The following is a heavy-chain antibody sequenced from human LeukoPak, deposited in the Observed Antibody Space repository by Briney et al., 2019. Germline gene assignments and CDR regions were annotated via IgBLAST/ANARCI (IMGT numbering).Heavy chain of an antibody. J-gene: IGHJ5*02. D-gene: IGHD5-12*01. CDR2: IWYDGSNK. Sequence: GGSLRLSCAASGFTFSSYGMHCVRQAPGKGLEWVAVIWYDGSNKYYADSVKGRFTISRDNAKNSLYLQMNSLRAEDTAVYYCARGLRLNHWGQGTLVTVSS. CDR1: GFTFSSYG. CDR3: ARGLRLNH. V-gene: IGHV3-33*01.